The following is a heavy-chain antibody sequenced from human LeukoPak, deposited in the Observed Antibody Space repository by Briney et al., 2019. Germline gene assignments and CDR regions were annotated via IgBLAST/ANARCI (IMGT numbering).Heavy chain of an antibody. CDR2: INPSGGST. CDR3: ATGDDILTGYPTLDY. D-gene: IGHD3-9*01. CDR1: GYTFTSYY. Sequence: ASVKVSCKASGYTFTSYYMHWVRQAPGQGLEWMGIINPSGGSTIYAQKFQGRVTMTEDTSTDTAYMELSSLRSEDTAVYYCATGDDILTGYPTLDYWGQGTLVTVSS. J-gene: IGHJ4*02. V-gene: IGHV1-46*01.